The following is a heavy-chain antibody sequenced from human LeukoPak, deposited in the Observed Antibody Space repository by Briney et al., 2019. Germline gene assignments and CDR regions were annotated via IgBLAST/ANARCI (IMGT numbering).Heavy chain of an antibody. D-gene: IGHD4-17*01. Sequence: GSLRLSCAASGFTFSNYGMHWVRQAPGKGLEGVAFIRYDGSNKDYADSVKGRLTVSRDNSKNTLYLQMNSLRVEDTAVYYCAKEGTVTPIDYWGQGTLVTVSS. V-gene: IGHV3-30*02. CDR2: IRYDGSNK. CDR1: GFTFSNYG. CDR3: AKEGTVTPIDY. J-gene: IGHJ4*02.